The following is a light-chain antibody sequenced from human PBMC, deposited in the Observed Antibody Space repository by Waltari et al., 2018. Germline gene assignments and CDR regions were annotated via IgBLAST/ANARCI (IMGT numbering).Light chain of an antibody. CDR2: DAS. CDR3: QQYENFPYS. Sequence: DVQLTKSPSSLSASVGHRVTITCQASQDIYNYLNWFQQKPGKAPKLLIYDASNLETGVPSRFSGSRSGTDFTFTISSLQPEDVATYYCQQYENFPYSFGQGTKLEIK. J-gene: IGKJ2*03. V-gene: IGKV1-33*01. CDR1: QDIYNY.